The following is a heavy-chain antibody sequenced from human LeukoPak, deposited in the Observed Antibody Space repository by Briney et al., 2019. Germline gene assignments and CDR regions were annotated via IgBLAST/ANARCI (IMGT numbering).Heavy chain of an antibody. CDR1: GGSIRSGGYY. V-gene: IGHV4-31*03. CDR3: ARGRQSGVAS. D-gene: IGHD3-3*01. J-gene: IGHJ5*02. Sequence: SQTLSHTCTVSGGSIRSGGYYWSWIRQHPGKGLEWIGYIYYSGSTYYNPSLKSRVTISVDTSKNQFSLKLSSVTAADTAVYYCARGRQSGVASWGQGTLDTVSS. CDR2: IYYSGST.